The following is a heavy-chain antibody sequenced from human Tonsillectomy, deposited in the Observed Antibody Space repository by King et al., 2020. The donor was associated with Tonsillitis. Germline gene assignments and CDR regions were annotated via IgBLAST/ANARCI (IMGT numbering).Heavy chain of an antibody. V-gene: IGHV4-59*01. J-gene: IGHJ4*02. Sequence: VQLQESGPGLVKPSETLSLTCTVSGGSISSYYWSWIRPPPGKGLEWIGYIYYSGSTNYNPSLKGRVTISVDTSKNQFSLKLSSVTAADTAVYYCARAGGYGGSTGYWGQGTLVTVSS. CDR3: ARAGGYGGSTGY. CDR2: IYYSGST. D-gene: IGHD4-23*01. CDR1: GGSISSYY.